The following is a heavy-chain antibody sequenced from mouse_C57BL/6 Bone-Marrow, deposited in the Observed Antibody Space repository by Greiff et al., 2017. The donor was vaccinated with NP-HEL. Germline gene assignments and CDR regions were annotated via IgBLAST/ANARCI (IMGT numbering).Heavy chain of an antibody. CDR3: AMTITTVVATRAWFAY. V-gene: IGHV1-74*01. Sequence: VQLQQPGAELVKPGASVKVSCKASGYTFTSYWMHWVKQRPGQGLEWIGRIHPSDSDTNYNQKFKGKATLTVDKSSSTAYMQLSSLTSEDSAVYYCAMTITTVVATRAWFAYWGQGTLVTVSA. CDR2: IHPSDSDT. J-gene: IGHJ3*01. CDR1: GYTFTSYW. D-gene: IGHD1-1*01.